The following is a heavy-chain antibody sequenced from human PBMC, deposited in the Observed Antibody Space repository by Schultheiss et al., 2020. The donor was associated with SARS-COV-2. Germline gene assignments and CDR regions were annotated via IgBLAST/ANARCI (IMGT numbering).Heavy chain of an antibody. CDR1: GDSVSSAGYY. J-gene: IGHJ5*02. CDR3: VRGEVGATMGGWFDP. V-gene: IGHV4-61*08. D-gene: IGHD1-26*01. CDR2: LYYSGST. Sequence: SETLSLTCTVSGDSVSSAGYYWSWIRQPPGKGLEWIGYLYYSGSTNYNPSLKSRVTISVDTSKNQFSLKLNSVTAADTAVYYCVRGEVGATMGGWFDPWGQGTLVTVSS.